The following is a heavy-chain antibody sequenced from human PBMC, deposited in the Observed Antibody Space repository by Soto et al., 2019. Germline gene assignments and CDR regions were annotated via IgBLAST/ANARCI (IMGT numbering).Heavy chain of an antibody. CDR2: INHSGST. J-gene: IGHJ4*02. CDR3: ARGTRGYSSGWYDY. Sequence: VQLQQWGAGLLKPSETLSLTCAVYGGSFSGYYWSWIRQPPGKGLEWIGEINHSGSTNYNPSLKSRVTISVDTSKNQFSLKLSSVTAADTAVYYCARGTRGYSSGWYDYWGQGTLVTVSS. V-gene: IGHV4-34*01. D-gene: IGHD6-19*01. CDR1: GGSFSGYY.